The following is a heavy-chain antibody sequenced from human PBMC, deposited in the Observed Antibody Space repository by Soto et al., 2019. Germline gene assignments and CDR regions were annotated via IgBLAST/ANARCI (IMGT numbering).Heavy chain of an antibody. CDR3: TKDHPRRDFWNGYYFDY. CDR2: ISWNSGTI. D-gene: IGHD3-3*01. J-gene: IGHJ4*02. Sequence: VQLVESGGGLVQPGTSLRLSCVTSGFTFADYAVHWVRQAPGKGLEWVSGISWNSGTIDYADSVKGRFTISRDNAKSSLYLQMNSLRAEDTALYYCTKDHPRRDFWNGYYFDYWGQGTLVTVSS. CDR1: GFTFADYA. V-gene: IGHV3-9*01.